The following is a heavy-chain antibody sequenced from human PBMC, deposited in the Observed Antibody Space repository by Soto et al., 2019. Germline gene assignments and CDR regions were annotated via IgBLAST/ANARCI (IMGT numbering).Heavy chain of an antibody. D-gene: IGHD2-15*01. CDR2: ISYDGSNK. CDR3: AKLGYCSGGSCYGMDV. V-gene: IGHV3-30*18. CDR1: GFTFSSYG. Sequence: QVQLVESGGGVVQPGRSLRLSCAASGFTFSSYGMHWVRQAPGKGLEWVAVISYDGSNKYYADSAKGRFTISRDNSKNTLYLHMNSLRAEDTAVYYCAKLGYCSGGSCYGMDVWGQGTTVTVSS. J-gene: IGHJ6*02.